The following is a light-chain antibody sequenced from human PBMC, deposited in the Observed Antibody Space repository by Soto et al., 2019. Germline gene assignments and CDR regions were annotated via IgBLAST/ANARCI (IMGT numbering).Light chain of an antibody. V-gene: IGKV1-5*01. CDR1: QRVYNW. CDR3: QQYSSCLS. J-gene: IGKJ3*01. Sequence: IEMTQYPSTVSASVGARVTITCRASQRVYNWLAWYQQKPGKAPTLLISSVSTLESGVPSRFSGSGSGTEFTLAISSLQPEDLGTYYCQQYSSCLSFGPGTKLEI. CDR2: SVS.